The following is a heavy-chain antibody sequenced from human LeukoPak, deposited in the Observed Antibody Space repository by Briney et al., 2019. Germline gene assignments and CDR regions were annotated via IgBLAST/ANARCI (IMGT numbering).Heavy chain of an antibody. CDR2: ISGYNGNT. Sequence: ASVKVSCKASGYTFTSYGISWVRQAPGQGLEWMGWISGYNGNTNYAQRLQGRVTMTTDTSTSTAYMELRSLRSDDTAVYYCARDRKGVYDILTGYYFNWFDPWGQGTLVTVSS. CDR3: ARDRKGVYDILTGYYFNWFDP. CDR1: GYTFTSYG. J-gene: IGHJ5*02. D-gene: IGHD3-9*01. V-gene: IGHV1-18*01.